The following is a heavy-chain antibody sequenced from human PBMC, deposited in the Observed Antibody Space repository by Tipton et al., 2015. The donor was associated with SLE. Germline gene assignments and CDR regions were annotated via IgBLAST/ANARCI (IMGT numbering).Heavy chain of an antibody. CDR3: ARVSSITIFGVLPYGMDV. CDR1: GFALRSYA. Sequence: SLRLSCAASGFALRSYAMHWLRQAPGKGLEWVAVISHNGGNKYVADSVMGRFTISRDNAKNSLYLQMNSLRAEDTAVYYCARVSSITIFGVLPYGMDVWGQGTTVTVSS. J-gene: IGHJ6*02. D-gene: IGHD3-3*01. CDR2: ISHNGGNK. V-gene: IGHV3-30-3*01.